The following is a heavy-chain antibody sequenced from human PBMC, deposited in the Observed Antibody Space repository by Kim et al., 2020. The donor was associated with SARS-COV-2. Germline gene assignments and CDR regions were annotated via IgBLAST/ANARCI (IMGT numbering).Heavy chain of an antibody. Sequence: GGSLRLSCAASGFTFDDYAMHWVRQAPGKGLEWVSGISWNSGSIGYADSVKGRFTISRDNAKNSLYLQMNSLRAEDTALYYCAKDIGRAAAGSFDAFDI. J-gene: IGHJ3*02. CDR1: GFTFDDYA. D-gene: IGHD6-13*01. CDR3: AKDIGRAAAGSFDAFDI. CDR2: ISWNSGSI. V-gene: IGHV3-9*01.